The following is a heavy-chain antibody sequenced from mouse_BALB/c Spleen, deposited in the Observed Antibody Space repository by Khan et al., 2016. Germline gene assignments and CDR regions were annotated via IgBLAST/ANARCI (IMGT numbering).Heavy chain of an antibody. V-gene: IGHV3-2*02. CDR2: ISYSGYS. J-gene: IGHJ3*01. CDR1: GYSITSDYA. CDR3: AKGRRKAWFAY. Sequence: EVQPQESGPGLVKPSQSLSLTCTVTGYSITSDYAWNWIRQFPGNKLEWMGYISYSGYSSYNPSLKSRISITRDTSKNQFFLQLNSVTPDDTATYYCAKGRRKAWFAYWGQGTLVTVSA.